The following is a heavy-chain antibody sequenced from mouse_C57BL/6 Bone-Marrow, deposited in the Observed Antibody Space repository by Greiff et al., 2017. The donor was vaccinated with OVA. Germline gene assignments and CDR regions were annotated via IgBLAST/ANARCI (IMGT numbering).Heavy chain of an antibody. CDR2: IYPGSGST. CDR3: ARSGHGDYYAMDD. CDR1: GYTFTSYW. D-gene: IGHD3-3*01. J-gene: IGHJ4*01. V-gene: IGHV1-55*01. Sequence: QVQLQQPGAELVKPGASVKMSCKASGYTFTSYWITWVKQRPGQGLEWIGDIYPGSGSTNYNEKFTSKATLTVDTSSSTAYLQSSSLTSEDAEVDYCARSGHGDYYAMDDWGKGTSVTVSS.